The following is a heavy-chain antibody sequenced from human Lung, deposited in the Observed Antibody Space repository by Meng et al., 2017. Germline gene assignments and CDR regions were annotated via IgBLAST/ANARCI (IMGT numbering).Heavy chain of an antibody. CDR3: TISDYGNFDY. V-gene: IGHV1-46*03. Sequence: QVQLVQPGLEVKKPGAPVQVSCNASGYTFTSYYMHWVRQAPGQGLEWMGIIDPSGGSTDYAQKFQGRVTVTGDTSTSTVYMDLSSLRSEDTAVYYCTISDYGNFDYWGQGTLVTVSS. J-gene: IGHJ4*02. CDR1: GYTFTSYY. CDR2: IDPSGGST. D-gene: IGHD4-17*01.